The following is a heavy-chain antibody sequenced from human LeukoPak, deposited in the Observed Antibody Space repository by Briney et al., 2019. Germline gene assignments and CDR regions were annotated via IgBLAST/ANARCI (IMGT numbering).Heavy chain of an antibody. CDR2: ISAYNGNT. V-gene: IGHV1-18*01. CDR1: GYTFTSYG. J-gene: IGHJ3*02. Sequence: ASVKVSCKASGYTFTSYGISWVRQAPGQGLEWMGWISAYNGNTNYAQKLQGRVTMTTDTSTSTAYMELRSLRSEDTAVYYCARPNVDTATSDDAFDIWGQGTMVTVST. D-gene: IGHD5-18*01. CDR3: ARPNVDTATSDDAFDI.